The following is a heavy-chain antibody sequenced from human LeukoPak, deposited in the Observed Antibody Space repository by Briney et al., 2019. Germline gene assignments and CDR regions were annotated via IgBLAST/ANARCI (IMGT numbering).Heavy chain of an antibody. Sequence: GGSLRLSCAASGFTFSSYGMHWVRQAPGKGLEWVSLISWDGGSTYYADSVKGRFTISRDNSKNSLYLQMNSLRTEDTALYYCAKDSGPKRAFDIWGQGTMVTVSS. CDR1: GFTFSSYG. J-gene: IGHJ3*02. CDR3: AKDSGPKRAFDI. CDR2: ISWDGGST. V-gene: IGHV3-43*01.